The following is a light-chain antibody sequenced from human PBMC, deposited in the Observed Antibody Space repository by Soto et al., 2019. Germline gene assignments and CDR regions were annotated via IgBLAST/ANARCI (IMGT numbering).Light chain of an antibody. V-gene: IGLV2-14*01. J-gene: IGLJ1*01. CDR1: GSDVGYYNY. CDR2: DVS. Sequence: QSALTQPASVSGSPGQSITISCTGTGSDVGYYNYVSWYQQHPGKAPKLMIYDVSNRPSGVSNRFSGSKSGNTASLTIYGLQAEDEADYYCSSYTGSSTLYVFGTGTKVTVL. CDR3: SSYTGSSTLYV.